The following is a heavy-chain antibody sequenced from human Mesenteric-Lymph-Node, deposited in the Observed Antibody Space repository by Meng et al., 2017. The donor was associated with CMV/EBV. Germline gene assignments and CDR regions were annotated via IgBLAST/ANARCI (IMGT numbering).Heavy chain of an antibody. CDR1: GYPFTSYG. D-gene: IGHD5-18*01. CDR3: AREPVDTAMVSSYYYYGMDV. CDR2: ISAYNGNT. Sequence: ASVKVSCKASGYPFTSYGISWVRQAPGQGLEWMGWISAYNGNTNYAQKLQGRVTMTTDTSTSTAYMELRSLRSEDTAVYYCAREPVDTAMVSSYYYYGMDVWGQGTTVTVSS. V-gene: IGHV1-18*01. J-gene: IGHJ6*02.